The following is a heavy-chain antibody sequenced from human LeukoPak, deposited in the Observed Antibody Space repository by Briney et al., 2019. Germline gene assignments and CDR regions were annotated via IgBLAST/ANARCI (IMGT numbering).Heavy chain of an antibody. CDR3: AQHNSGIGFDP. V-gene: IGHV3-23*01. CDR1: GFTFSSYA. D-gene: IGHD6-19*01. J-gene: IGHJ5*02. CDR2: SGFGGGT. Sequence: GWSLRLSCAASGFTFSSYAMSWVRQAPGKGLEWVSASGFGGGTYYEDSVKGRFTISRDNSKNTLYLQMNSLRAEDTAVYYCAQHNSGIGFDPWGQGTLVTVS.